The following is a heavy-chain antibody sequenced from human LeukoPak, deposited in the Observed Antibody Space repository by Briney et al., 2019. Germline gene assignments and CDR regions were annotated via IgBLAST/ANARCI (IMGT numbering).Heavy chain of an antibody. Sequence: NPGGPLRLSCAASGFTYSSYSMNWVRQAPGKGLEGVSSISSSSSYIYYADSVKGRFTISRDNAKNSLYLKMNSLRAEDTAVYYCARGDILTGYCLDYWGQGTLVTVSS. J-gene: IGHJ4*02. CDR3: ARGDILTGYCLDY. CDR2: ISSSSSYI. V-gene: IGHV3-21*01. CDR1: GFTYSSYS. D-gene: IGHD3-9*01.